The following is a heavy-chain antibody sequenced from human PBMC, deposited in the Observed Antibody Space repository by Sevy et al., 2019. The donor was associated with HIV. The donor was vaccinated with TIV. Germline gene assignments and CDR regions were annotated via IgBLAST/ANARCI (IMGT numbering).Heavy chain of an antibody. Sequence: GGSLRLSCAASGFTFSNAWVSWVRQAPGKGLEWVGRIKSKTDGGTTDYAAPVKGRFTISTDESKNTLYLQMNSLKTEDTAVYYCTTDTGISDYDFWSGRYDTFDNWGQGTMVTVSS. D-gene: IGHD3-3*01. V-gene: IGHV3-15*01. J-gene: IGHJ3*02. CDR2: IKSKTDGGTT. CDR3: TTDTGISDYDFWSGRYDTFDN. CDR1: GFTFSNAW.